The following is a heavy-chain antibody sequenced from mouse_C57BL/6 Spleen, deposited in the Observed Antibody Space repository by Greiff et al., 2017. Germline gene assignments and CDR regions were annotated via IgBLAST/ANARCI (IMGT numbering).Heavy chain of an antibody. CDR3: ARHHYDYDYAMDY. CDR2: NNPSSGYT. J-gene: IGHJ4*01. V-gene: IGHV1-4*01. Sequence: QVQLQQSGAELARPGASVKMSCKASGYTFTSYTMHWVKQRPGQGLEWIGYNNPSSGYTKYNQKFKDKATLTADKSSSPAYMQLSSLTTDASAVYYCARHHYDYDYAMDYWGQGTSVTVSS. D-gene: IGHD2-4*01. CDR1: GYTFTSYT.